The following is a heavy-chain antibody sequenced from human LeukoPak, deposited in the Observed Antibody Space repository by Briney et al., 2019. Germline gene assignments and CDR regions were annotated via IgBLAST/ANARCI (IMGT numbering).Heavy chain of an antibody. V-gene: IGHV4-30-2*01. Sequence: SQTLSLTCAVSGGSISSGGYSWSWIRQPPGKGLEWIGYIYHSGSTYYNPSLKSRVTISVDRSKNQFSLKLSSVTAADTAVYYCARLLGGWYRGNNWFDPWGQGTLVTVSS. CDR3: ARLLGGWYRGNNWFDP. CDR2: IYHSGST. CDR1: GGSISSGGYS. J-gene: IGHJ5*02. D-gene: IGHD6-19*01.